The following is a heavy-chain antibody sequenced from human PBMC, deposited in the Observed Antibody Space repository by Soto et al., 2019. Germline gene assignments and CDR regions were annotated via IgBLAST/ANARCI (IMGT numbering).Heavy chain of an antibody. J-gene: IGHJ3*02. CDR1: EFNVTNGH. CDR2: IFGDGNT. V-gene: IGHV3-53*01. Sequence: PGGSLRLSCAASEFNVTNGHMNWVRQAPGKGLEWVSVIFGDGNTKYGDSVKGRITISRDTSKNTVYLQMNSLRAEDTAVYYCARVPFSYGVGADAFDIWGQGTMVTVSS. CDR3: ARVPFSYGVGADAFDI. D-gene: IGHD5-18*01.